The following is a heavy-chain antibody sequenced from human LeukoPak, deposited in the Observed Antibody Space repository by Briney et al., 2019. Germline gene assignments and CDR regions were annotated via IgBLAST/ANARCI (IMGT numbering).Heavy chain of an antibody. V-gene: IGHV3-23*01. CDR2: ISDDSSFT. D-gene: IGHD2-15*01. CDR1: GLRFRSYA. Sequence: GGSLRLSCVASGLRFRSYAMNWVRQAPGKGLECISTISDDSSFTYYADSVKGRSAISRGDSKNTLYLQMNNLKVEDTAVYYCAKGRCSGVGCDSFHSWGQGALVTVSS. CDR3: AKGRCSGVGCDSFHS. J-gene: IGHJ4*02.